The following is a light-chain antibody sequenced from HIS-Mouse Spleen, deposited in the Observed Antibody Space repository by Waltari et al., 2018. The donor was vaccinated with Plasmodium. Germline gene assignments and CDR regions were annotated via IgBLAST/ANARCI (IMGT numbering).Light chain of an antibody. Sequence: QSALTHPASVSGSPGQPIPIPCTGTTSDVGGYNFVSWYQQHPGKAPTLMIYDVSNRPSGVSNRFSGSKSGNTASLTISGLQAEDEADYYCSSYTSSSTLVFGGGTKLTVL. CDR3: SSYTSSSTLV. J-gene: IGLJ2*01. CDR2: DVS. V-gene: IGLV2-14*03. CDR1: TSDVGGYNF.